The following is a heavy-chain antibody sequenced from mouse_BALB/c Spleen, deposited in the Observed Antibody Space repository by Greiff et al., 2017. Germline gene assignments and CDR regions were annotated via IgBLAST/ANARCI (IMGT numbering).Heavy chain of an antibody. CDR1: GFSLTSYG. CDR2: IWSGGST. Sequence: VQLQQSGPGLVQPSQSLSITCTVSGFSLTSYGVHWVRQSPGKGLEWLGVIWSGGSTDYNAAFLSRLSISKDNSKSQVFFKMNSLQANDTAIYYCARRGYDGAWFAYWGQGTLVTVSA. J-gene: IGHJ3*01. V-gene: IGHV2-2*02. D-gene: IGHD2-2*01. CDR3: ARRGYDGAWFAY.